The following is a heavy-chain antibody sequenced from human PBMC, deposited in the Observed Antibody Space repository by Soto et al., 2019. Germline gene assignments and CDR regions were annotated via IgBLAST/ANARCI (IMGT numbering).Heavy chain of an antibody. CDR2: IYYSGST. D-gene: IGHD6-19*01. CDR3: ARRGYSSGPADY. CDR1: GGSISSYY. V-gene: IGHV4-59*01. Sequence: PSETLSLTCTVSGGSISSYYWSWIRQPPGKGLEWIGYIYYSGSTNYNPSLKSRVTISVDTSKNQFSLKLSSVTAADTAVYYCARRGYSSGPADYWGQGTLVTVSS. J-gene: IGHJ4*02.